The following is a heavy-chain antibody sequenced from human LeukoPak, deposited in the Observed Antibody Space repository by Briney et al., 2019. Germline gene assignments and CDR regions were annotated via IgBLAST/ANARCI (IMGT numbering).Heavy chain of an antibody. Sequence: EASVKVSCKASGYSFTSYSVNWVRQAPGQGLEWIGYINPSIGNPTYAQGFTGRFVFSLDTSVTTAYLQISSLEAEDTAVYYCASGGHLDYWGQGALVTVAS. CDR2: INPSIGNP. CDR1: GYSFTSYS. J-gene: IGHJ4*02. CDR3: ASGGHLDY. D-gene: IGHD3-16*01. V-gene: IGHV7-4-1*02.